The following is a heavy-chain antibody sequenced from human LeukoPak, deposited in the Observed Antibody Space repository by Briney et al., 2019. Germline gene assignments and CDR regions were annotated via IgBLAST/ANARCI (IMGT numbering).Heavy chain of an antibody. CDR3: AKDLGVRYFDWLIPGSDY. V-gene: IGHV3-30*18. CDR1: GFTFSSYG. CDR2: ISYDGSNK. J-gene: IGHJ4*02. Sequence: GGSLRLSCAASGFTFSSYGMHWVRQAPGKGLEWVAVISYDGSNKYYADSVKGRSTISRDNSKNTLYLQMNSLRAEDTAVYYCAKDLGVRYFDWLIPGSDYWGQGTLVTVSS. D-gene: IGHD3-9*01.